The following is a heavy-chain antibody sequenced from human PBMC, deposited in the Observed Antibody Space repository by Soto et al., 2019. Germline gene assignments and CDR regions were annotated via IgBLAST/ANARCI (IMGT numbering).Heavy chain of an antibody. CDR1: GGSISSSNW. J-gene: IGHJ6*02. CDR3: ARVDSTVTTSDFYYYYYYGMDV. CDR2: IYHSGST. V-gene: IGHV4-4*02. D-gene: IGHD4-17*01. Sequence: SETLSLTCAVSGGSISSSNWWSWVRQPPGKGLEWIGEIYHSGSTNYNPSLKSRVTIPVDKSKNQFSLKLSSVTAADTAVYYCARVDSTVTTSDFYYYYYYGMDVWGQGTTVTVSS.